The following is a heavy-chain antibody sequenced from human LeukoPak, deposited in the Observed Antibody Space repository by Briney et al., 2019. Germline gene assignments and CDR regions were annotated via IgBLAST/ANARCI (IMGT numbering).Heavy chain of an antibody. CDR1: GGTFSSYA. V-gene: IGHV1-69*13. Sequence: ASVKVSCKASGGTFSSYAISWVRQAPGQGLEWVGGIIPIFGTANYAQKFQGRVTITADESTSTAYLALSSLRAEDTAVYYCARESSGWTHFDYWGQGTLVTFFS. J-gene: IGHJ4*02. D-gene: IGHD6-19*01. CDR3: ARESSGWTHFDY. CDR2: IIPIFGTA.